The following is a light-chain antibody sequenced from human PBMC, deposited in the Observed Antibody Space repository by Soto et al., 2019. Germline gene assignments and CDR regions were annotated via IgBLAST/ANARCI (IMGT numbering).Light chain of an antibody. J-gene: IGKJ3*01. CDR2: KAS. CDR3: QQYNSYPFT. V-gene: IGKV1-5*03. CDR1: QSISSW. Sequence: DIPMTQSPSTLSASVGDGVTITCRASQSISSWLAWYQQKPGKAPKFLIYKASNLESGVPSRFSGSGSGTEFTLTISSLQPDDFATYYCQQYNSYPFTFGPGTKVDIK.